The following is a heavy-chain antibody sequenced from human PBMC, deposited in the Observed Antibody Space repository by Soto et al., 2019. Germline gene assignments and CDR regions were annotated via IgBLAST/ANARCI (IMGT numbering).Heavy chain of an antibody. Sequence: GESLKISCKGSGYSFTSYWIGWVRLMPGKGLEWMGIIYPGDSDTRYSPSFQGQVTISADKSISTAYRQWSSLKASDTAMYYCARPCMVTTMRLSALDAFDIWGQGTMVTVSS. D-gene: IGHD5-12*01. J-gene: IGHJ3*02. CDR2: IYPGDSDT. CDR1: GYSFTSYW. CDR3: ARPCMVTTMRLSALDAFDI. V-gene: IGHV5-51*01.